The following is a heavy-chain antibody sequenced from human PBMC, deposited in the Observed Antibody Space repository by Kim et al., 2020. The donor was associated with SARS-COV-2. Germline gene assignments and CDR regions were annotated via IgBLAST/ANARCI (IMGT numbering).Heavy chain of an antibody. V-gene: IGHV4-34*01. J-gene: IGHJ4*02. CDR1: GGSFSGYY. CDR3: ARGRRVLRYFDWLLYFDY. CDR2: IYHSGST. Sequence: SETLSLTCAVYGGSFSGYYWSWIRQPPGKGLEWIGEIYHSGSTNYNPSLKSRVTISVDTSKNQFSLMLSSVTAADTAVYYCARGRRVLRYFDWLLYFDYWGQGTLFTVSS. D-gene: IGHD3-9*01.